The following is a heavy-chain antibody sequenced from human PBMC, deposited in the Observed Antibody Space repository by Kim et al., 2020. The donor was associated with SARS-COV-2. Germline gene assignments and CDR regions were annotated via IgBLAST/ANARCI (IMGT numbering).Heavy chain of an antibody. D-gene: IGHD2-15*01. V-gene: IGHV3-30*01. CDR3: ARERWRDYCSGGSCGYLDY. J-gene: IGHJ4*02. Sequence: GRFTTTRDNSKNTLNLQMNSLRAEDTAVYYCARERWRDYCSGGSCGYLDYWGQGTLVTVSS.